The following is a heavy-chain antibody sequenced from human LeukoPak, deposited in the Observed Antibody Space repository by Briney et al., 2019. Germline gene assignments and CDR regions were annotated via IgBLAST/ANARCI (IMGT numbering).Heavy chain of an antibody. Sequence: GGSLRLSCAASGVTFRSYGMHWVRQALGEGLEWVAFIRFDGSNQYYADSVKGRFTISRDNSKNTLYLQMNSLRTEDTAVYYCAKVPGKWELVDYWGQGTLVTVSS. CDR3: AKVPGKWELVDY. CDR1: GVTFRSYG. J-gene: IGHJ4*02. V-gene: IGHV3-30*02. CDR2: IRFDGSNQ. D-gene: IGHD1-26*01.